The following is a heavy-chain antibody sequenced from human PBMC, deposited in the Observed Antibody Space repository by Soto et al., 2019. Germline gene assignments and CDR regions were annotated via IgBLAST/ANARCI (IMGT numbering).Heavy chain of an antibody. D-gene: IGHD1-26*01. Sequence: SETLSLTCSVSGGSILSYYWSWIRQPPGKGLEWIGYIFYTGSTNYNPSLKSRGTISVHTSKNQFSLRLSSVTAADTAVYYCARGGGNYPDRLAYGMDVWGQGTTVTVSS. V-gene: IGHV4-59*01. CDR1: GGSILSYY. J-gene: IGHJ6*02. CDR3: ARGGGNYPDRLAYGMDV. CDR2: IFYTGST.